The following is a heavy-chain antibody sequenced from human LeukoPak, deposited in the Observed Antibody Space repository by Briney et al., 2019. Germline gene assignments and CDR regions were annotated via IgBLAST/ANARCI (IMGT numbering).Heavy chain of an antibody. CDR3: ARANGGDYYDSSTNWFDP. V-gene: IGHV4-59*12. Sequence: SETLSLTCTVSGGSISTNYWSWIRQPPGKGLEWIGNIFYSGSTYYNPSLKSRVTISVDTSKNQFSLKLSSVTAADTAVYYCARANGGDYYDSSTNWFDPWGQGTLVTVSS. CDR1: GGSISTNY. J-gene: IGHJ5*02. D-gene: IGHD3-22*01. CDR2: IFYSGST.